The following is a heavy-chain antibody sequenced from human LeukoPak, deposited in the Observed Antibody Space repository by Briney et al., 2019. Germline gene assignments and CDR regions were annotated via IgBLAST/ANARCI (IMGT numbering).Heavy chain of an antibody. Sequence: SGGSLRLSCAASGFTFSSYGMHWVRQAPGKGLEWVAFIRYDGSNKYYADSVKGRFTISRGNSKNTLYLQMNSLRAEDTAVYYCAKDHSITMVRGVTDIDYWGQGTLVTVSS. J-gene: IGHJ4*02. V-gene: IGHV3-30*02. CDR2: IRYDGSNK. CDR3: AKDHSITMVRGVTDIDY. D-gene: IGHD3-10*01. CDR1: GFTFSSYG.